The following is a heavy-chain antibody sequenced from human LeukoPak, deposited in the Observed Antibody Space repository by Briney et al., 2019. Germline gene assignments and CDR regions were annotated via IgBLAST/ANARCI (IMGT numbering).Heavy chain of an antibody. CDR1: GFTFTIFG. CDR3: AREASNFGVVTGGYYYYMDV. D-gene: IGHD3-3*01. J-gene: IGHJ6*03. V-gene: IGHV3-48*01. CDR2: IDARSGIT. Sequence: GGSLRLSCAASGFTFTIFGLNWVRQAPGKVPEWVSYIDARSGITYYADSVQGRFTISGDNAQESVFLQMNSLRADDTAVYYCAREASNFGVVTGGYYYYMDVWGKGTTVTVSS.